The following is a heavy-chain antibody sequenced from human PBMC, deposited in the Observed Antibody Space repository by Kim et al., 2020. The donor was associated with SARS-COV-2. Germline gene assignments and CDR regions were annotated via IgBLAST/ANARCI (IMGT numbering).Heavy chain of an antibody. D-gene: IGHD6-6*01. CDR3: ARSNLEYSSSFSYYYVMDV. Sequence: GESLKISCKGSGYSFTSYWISWVRQMPGKGLEWMGRIDPSDSYTNYSPSFQGHVTISADKSISTAYLQWSSLKASDTAMYYCARSNLEYSSSFSYYYVMDVWGQGTTVTVSS. V-gene: IGHV5-10-1*01. J-gene: IGHJ6*02. CDR1: GYSFTSYW. CDR2: IDPSDSYT.